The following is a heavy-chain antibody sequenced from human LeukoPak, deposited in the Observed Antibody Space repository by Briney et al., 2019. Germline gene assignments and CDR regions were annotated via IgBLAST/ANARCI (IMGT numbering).Heavy chain of an antibody. Sequence: PSETLSLTCAVYGGSFSGYYWSWIRQPPGKGLEWIGEINHSGSTNYNPSLKSRVTISVDTSKNQFSLKLSSVTAADTALYYCASDKGYSNNYFDYWGQGTLVTVSS. CDR2: INHSGST. D-gene: IGHD6-13*01. CDR3: ASDKGYSNNYFDY. CDR1: GGSFSGYY. V-gene: IGHV4-34*01. J-gene: IGHJ4*01.